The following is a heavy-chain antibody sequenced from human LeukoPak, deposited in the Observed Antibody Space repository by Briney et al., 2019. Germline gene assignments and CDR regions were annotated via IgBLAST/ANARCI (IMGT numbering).Heavy chain of an antibody. J-gene: IGHJ4*02. D-gene: IGHD4-11*01. Sequence: GGSLRVSCAVCGFSFSSYSMHWVRQAPGKGLEWVSSISSSSSYIYSADSVKGRFTISRDNAKNSLYLQMNSLRAEDTAVYYCARDGHSNYPFDYWGQGNLVTVSS. CDR2: ISSSSSYI. CDR3: ARDGHSNYPFDY. CDR1: GFSFSSYS. V-gene: IGHV3-21*01.